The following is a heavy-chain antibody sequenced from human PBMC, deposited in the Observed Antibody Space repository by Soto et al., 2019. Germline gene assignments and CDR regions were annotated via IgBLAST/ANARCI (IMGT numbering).Heavy chain of an antibody. CDR2: MSNDGNKK. V-gene: IGHV3-30*18. CDR3: AKGGGSSYDYYFDY. J-gene: IGHJ4*01. Sequence: LRLSCAASGFTFSSYGLHWVRQAPGKGLEWVAVMSNDGNKKYYADSVQGRFTISRDNSKNTLSLQMNSLRTEDTAVYYCAKGGGSSYDYYFDYWGQGTLVTVSS. CDR1: GFTFSSYG. D-gene: IGHD6-6*01.